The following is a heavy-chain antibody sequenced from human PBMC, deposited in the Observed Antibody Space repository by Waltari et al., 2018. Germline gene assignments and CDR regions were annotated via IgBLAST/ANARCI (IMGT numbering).Heavy chain of an antibody. CDR3: AKGQLWTDFDY. V-gene: IGHV3-23*01. Sequence: EVQLLESGGGLVQPGGSLRLSCAASGFTFSSYAMNWVRQAPGKGLEWVSVISGRGVTTDYADSVKGRFTISRDNSKNTLYLQMNSLRAEDTAVYYCAKGQLWTDFDYWGQGTLVIVSS. J-gene: IGHJ4*02. D-gene: IGHD5-18*01. CDR1: GFTFSSYA. CDR2: ISGRGVTT.